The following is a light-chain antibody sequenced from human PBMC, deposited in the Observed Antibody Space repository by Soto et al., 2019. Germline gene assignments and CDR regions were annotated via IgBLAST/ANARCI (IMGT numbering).Light chain of an antibody. CDR2: VETTGTY. CDR3: ETWDIRSWV. J-gene: IGLJ3*02. V-gene: IGLV4-60*03. Sequence: QSVLTQSSSVSASPGYSVNLTCTLSSGHSNYIIAWNQQQPGKAPRFLMKVETTGTYNKGSGVPDRCSGSSSGADRYLTISQLQSEDEAYYDCETWDIRSWVFGGGTKLTVL. CDR1: SGHSNYI.